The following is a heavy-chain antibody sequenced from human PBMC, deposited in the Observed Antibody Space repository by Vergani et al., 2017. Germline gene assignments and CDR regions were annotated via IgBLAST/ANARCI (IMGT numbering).Heavy chain of an antibody. CDR1: GYTFTELY. Sequence: QVQLVQSGAEVMKPGSSVKVSCKVSGYTFTELYMHWVRQAPGKGLEWMGGFDTEGGETNYAQKFKGRVTMTEDTSTDTAYMGLSSLRSEDTAVYYCATEREYGNYGWFDPWGQGTLVTVSS. CDR2: FDTEGGET. CDR3: ATEREYGNYGWFDP. V-gene: IGHV1-24*01. D-gene: IGHD4-11*01. J-gene: IGHJ5*02.